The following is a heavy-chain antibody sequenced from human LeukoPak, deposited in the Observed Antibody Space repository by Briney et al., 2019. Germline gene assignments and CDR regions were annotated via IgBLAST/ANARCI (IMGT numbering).Heavy chain of an antibody. CDR1: GGSISSGGYY. J-gene: IGHJ5*02. V-gene: IGHV4-31*03. CDR2: IYYSGST. CDR3: ARGVLHWFDP. Sequence: SETLSFTCTVSGGSISSGGYYWSWIRQHPGKGLEWIGYIYYSGSTYYNPSLKSRVTISVDTSKNQFSLKLSSVTAADTAVYYCARGVLHWFDPWGQGTLVTVSS.